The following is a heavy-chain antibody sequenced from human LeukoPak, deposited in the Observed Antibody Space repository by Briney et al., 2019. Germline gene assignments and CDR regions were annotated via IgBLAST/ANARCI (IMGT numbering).Heavy chain of an antibody. D-gene: IGHD6-19*01. Sequence: GGSLRLSCAASGFTFSNYAMSWVRQAPGKGLEWVSSMSGSGGSTYYADSVKGRFTISRDNSKNTLYLQMNNLRAENTALYYCAKNQGQWLVPVDYWGQGTLVTVSS. CDR3: AKNQGQWLVPVDY. V-gene: IGHV3-23*01. CDR1: GFTFSNYA. CDR2: MSGSGGST. J-gene: IGHJ4*02.